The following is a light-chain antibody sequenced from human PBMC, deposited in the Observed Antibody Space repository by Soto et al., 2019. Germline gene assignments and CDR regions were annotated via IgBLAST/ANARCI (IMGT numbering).Light chain of an antibody. CDR1: NSGSKN. CDR3: QVWDSSTEVV. J-gene: IGLJ2*01. CDR2: RDS. Sequence: SYELTQPLSVSVALGQTARITCGGNNSGSKNVHWYQQKPGQAPVLVIYRDSNRPSGIPERFSGANSGNTATLTISRAQAGDEADYYCQVWDSSTEVVFGGGTKLTVL. V-gene: IGLV3-9*01.